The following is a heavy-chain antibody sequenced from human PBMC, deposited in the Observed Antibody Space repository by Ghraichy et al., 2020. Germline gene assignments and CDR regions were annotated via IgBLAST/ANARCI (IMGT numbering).Heavy chain of an antibody. V-gene: IGHV3-23*01. Sequence: LSLTCAASGFTFSSYAMSWVRQAPGKGLEWVSAISGSGGSTYYADYVKGRFTISRDNSKNTLYLQMNSLRAEDTAVYYCAKVTVVPANWFDPWGQGTLVTVSS. CDR1: GFTFSSYA. CDR2: ISGSGGST. CDR3: AKVTVVPANWFDP. J-gene: IGHJ5*02. D-gene: IGHD2-2*01.